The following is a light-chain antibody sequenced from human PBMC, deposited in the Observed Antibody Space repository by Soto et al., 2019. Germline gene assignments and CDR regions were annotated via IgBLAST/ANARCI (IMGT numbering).Light chain of an antibody. CDR2: AAS. Sequence: DIQMTQSPSSLSASVGDRVTITCRASQSISSYLNWYQQKPGKAPKLLIYAASSLQSGVPSRFSGSGSGTDFTLTISSLRPEDFATYYCQQSYSTPAPTFGGGTKVEIK. CDR3: QQSYSTPAPT. V-gene: IGKV1-39*01. J-gene: IGKJ4*01. CDR1: QSISSY.